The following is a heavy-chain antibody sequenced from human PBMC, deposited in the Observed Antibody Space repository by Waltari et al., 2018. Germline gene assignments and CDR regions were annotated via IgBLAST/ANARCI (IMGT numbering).Heavy chain of an antibody. CDR2: ISSSSSYI. J-gene: IGHJ3*02. CDR1: GLPFSSYS. D-gene: IGHD3-3*01. CDR3: ARTFGVAPGAFDI. Sequence: EVQLVESGGGLVKPGGSLRLSCAASGLPFSSYSMNWVRQAPGKGLEWVSSISSSSSYIYYADSVKGRFTISRDNAKNSLYLQMNSLRAEDTAVYYCARTFGVAPGAFDIWGQGTMVTVSS. V-gene: IGHV3-21*01.